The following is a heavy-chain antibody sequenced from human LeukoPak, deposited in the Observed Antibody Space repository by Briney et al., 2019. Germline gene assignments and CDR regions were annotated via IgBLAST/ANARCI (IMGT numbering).Heavy chain of an antibody. Sequence: GRSLRLSCAASGFTFSSYGMHWVRQAPGKGLEWVAVISYDGSNKYYADSVKGRFTISRDNSKNTLYLQMNSLRAEDTALYYCAKEGYYDSSGSNAEYFQHRGQGTLVTVSS. CDR2: ISYDGSNK. V-gene: IGHV3-30*18. CDR1: GFTFSSYG. J-gene: IGHJ1*01. CDR3: AKEGYYDSSGSNAEYFQH. D-gene: IGHD3-22*01.